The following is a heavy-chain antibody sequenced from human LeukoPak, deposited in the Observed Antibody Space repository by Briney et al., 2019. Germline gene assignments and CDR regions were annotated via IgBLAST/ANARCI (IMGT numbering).Heavy chain of an antibody. D-gene: IGHD5-18*01. CDR1: GFTFDDYA. J-gene: IGHJ4*02. CDR2: ISWDGGST. Sequence: QPGGSLGLSCAASGFTFDDYAMHWVRQAPGKGLAWVSLISWDGGSTYYADSVKGRFTISRDNSKNSLYLQMNSLRAEDTALYYCAKDINPGYSYGPDYWGQGTLVTVSS. V-gene: IGHV3-43D*04. CDR3: AKDINPGYSYGPDY.